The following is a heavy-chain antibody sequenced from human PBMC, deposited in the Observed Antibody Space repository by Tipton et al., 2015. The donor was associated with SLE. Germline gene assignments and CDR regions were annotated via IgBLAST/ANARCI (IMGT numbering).Heavy chain of an antibody. D-gene: IGHD1-7*01. Sequence: PGLVKPSETLSLTCTVSGGSIRGGNSYWSWIRQPAGKRLEWIGRIYGSGSTYYNPSLKSRVTISVDTSKNQFSLKLSSVTAADTAVYYCARRTYNWNFPFDYWGQGTLVTVSS. CDR3: ARRTYNWNFPFDY. J-gene: IGHJ4*02. CDR1: GGSIRGGNSY. V-gene: IGHV4-61*02. CDR2: IYGSGST.